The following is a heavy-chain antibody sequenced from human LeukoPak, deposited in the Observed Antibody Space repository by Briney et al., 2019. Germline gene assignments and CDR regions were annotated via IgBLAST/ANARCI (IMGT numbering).Heavy chain of an antibody. CDR3: VKDIWSDFWGVISWYLSC. Sequence: GGSLTLSCSPSGLTFSSFAVHCVRQAPGKGLEYVAAISRNGGSTYYADSVKGRFTISRDNSKSTLYLQMSSLRAEDTAVYLCVKDIWSDFWGVISWYLSCWGQGTLVTVSS. CDR1: GLTFSSFA. D-gene: IGHD3-3*01. J-gene: IGHJ4*02. V-gene: IGHV3-64D*09. CDR2: ISRNGGST.